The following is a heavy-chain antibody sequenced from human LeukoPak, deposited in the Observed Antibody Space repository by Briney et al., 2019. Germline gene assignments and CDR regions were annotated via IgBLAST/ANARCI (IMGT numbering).Heavy chain of an antibody. V-gene: IGHV3-30*04. J-gene: IGHJ4*02. CDR3: ARAPPGNIYCDSSGYLDY. CDR2: ISYDGSNK. Sequence: GGSLRLSCAASGFTFSSYAMHWVRQAPGKGLEWVAVISYDGSNKYYADSVKGRFTISRDNSKNTLYLQMNSLRAEDTAVYYCARAPPGNIYCDSSGYLDYWGQGTLVTVSS. D-gene: IGHD3-22*01. CDR1: GFTFSSYA.